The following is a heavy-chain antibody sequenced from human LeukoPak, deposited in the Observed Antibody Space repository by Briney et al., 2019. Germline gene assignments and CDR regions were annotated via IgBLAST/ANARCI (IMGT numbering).Heavy chain of an antibody. CDR3: ARAKRGSSKRNFDY. CDR2: MNPNSGNT. CDR1: GYTFTSYD. V-gene: IGHV1-8*01. J-gene: IGHJ4*02. D-gene: IGHD1-1*01. Sequence: GASVKVSCKASGYTFTSYDINWVRQATGQGLEWMGWMNPNSGNTGYAQKLQGRVTMTRNTSISTAYMELSSLRSEDTAVYYCARAKRGSSKRNFDYWGQGTLVTVSS.